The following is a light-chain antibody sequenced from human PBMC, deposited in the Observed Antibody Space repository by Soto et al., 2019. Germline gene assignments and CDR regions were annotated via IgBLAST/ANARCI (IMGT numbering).Light chain of an antibody. V-gene: IGLV1-47*01. Sequence: QSVLTQPPSASGTPEQRVTIPCSGPSSNIGTNYVYWYQQLPAGTTPQLLIYRNNQRPSGVPDRFSGSKSGTSAFLAISGLRSEDEADYYCAAWHESLGGLVVFGGGTELTVL. J-gene: IGLJ2*01. CDR3: AAWHESLGGLVV. CDR1: SSNIGTNY. CDR2: RNN.